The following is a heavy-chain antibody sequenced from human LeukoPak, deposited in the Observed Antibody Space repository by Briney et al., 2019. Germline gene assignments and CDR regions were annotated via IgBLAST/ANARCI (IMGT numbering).Heavy chain of an antibody. Sequence: SQTLSLTCTVSGGSISSGSYYWSWIRQPAGKGLEWIGRIYTSGSTNYNPSLKSRVTISVDRSKNQFSLKLSSVTAADTAVYYCARSLGGLYDYWGQGTLVTVSS. J-gene: IGHJ4*02. D-gene: IGHD2-15*01. V-gene: IGHV4-61*02. CDR2: IYTSGST. CDR3: ARSLGGLYDY. CDR1: GGSISSGSYY.